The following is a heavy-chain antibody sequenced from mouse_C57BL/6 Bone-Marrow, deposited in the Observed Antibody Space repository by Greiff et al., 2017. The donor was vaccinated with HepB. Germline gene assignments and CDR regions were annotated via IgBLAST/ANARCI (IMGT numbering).Heavy chain of an antibody. CDR1: GYSFTDYN. CDR2: INPNYGTT. CDR3: AREDELRDYYAMDY. D-gene: IGHD1-1*01. V-gene: IGHV1-39*01. J-gene: IGHJ4*01. Sequence: VQLKQPGPELVKPGASVKISCKASGYSFTDYNMNWVKQSNGKSLEWIGVINPNYGTTSYNQKFKGKATLTVDQSSSTAYMQLNSLTSEDSAVYYCAREDELRDYYAMDYWGQGTSVTVSS.